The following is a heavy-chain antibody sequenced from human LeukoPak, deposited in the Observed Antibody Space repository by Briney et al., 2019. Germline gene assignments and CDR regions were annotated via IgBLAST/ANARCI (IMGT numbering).Heavy chain of an antibody. Sequence: SETLSLTCTVPGRSLSSGDYYWRWIRQPPGRGLEWIGYIYYSGSTYYNPTLKSRVTISVDTSKNQFSLKLSSVTAADTAVYYCARDYYEELDYWGQRTLVTVSS. CDR3: ARDYYEELDY. CDR1: GRSLSSGDYY. V-gene: IGHV4-30-4*01. J-gene: IGHJ4*02. D-gene: IGHD3-22*01. CDR2: IYYSGST.